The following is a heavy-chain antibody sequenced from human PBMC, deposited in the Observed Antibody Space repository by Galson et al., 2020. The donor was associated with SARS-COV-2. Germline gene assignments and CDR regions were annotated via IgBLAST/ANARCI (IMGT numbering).Heavy chain of an antibody. CDR3: ARDGNYDFWSGYYRYYYYMDV. Sequence: GGSLRLSCAASGFTFSSYSMNWVRQAPGKGLEWVSYISSSSSTIYYADSVKGRFTISRDNAKNSLYLQMNSLRAEDTAVYYCARDGNYDFWSGYYRYYYYMDVWGKGTTVTVSS. CDR2: ISSSSSTI. V-gene: IGHV3-48*04. CDR1: GFTFSSYS. D-gene: IGHD3-3*01. J-gene: IGHJ6*03.